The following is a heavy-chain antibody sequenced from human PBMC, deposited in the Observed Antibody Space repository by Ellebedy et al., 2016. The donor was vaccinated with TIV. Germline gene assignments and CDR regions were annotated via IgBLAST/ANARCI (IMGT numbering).Heavy chain of an antibody. CDR2: IKYDEIEK. CDR1: GFTFSRFW. Sequence: GESLKISCAASGFTFSRFWMGWIRQAPGEGLEWVAHIKYDEIEKYYANSVKGRFTISRDNAKNSLYLQMNSLRADDTAFYYCARDQVLRGQGYAFDIWGQGTMVTVSS. D-gene: IGHD4/OR15-4a*01. CDR3: ARDQVLRGQGYAFDI. V-gene: IGHV3-7*01. J-gene: IGHJ3*02.